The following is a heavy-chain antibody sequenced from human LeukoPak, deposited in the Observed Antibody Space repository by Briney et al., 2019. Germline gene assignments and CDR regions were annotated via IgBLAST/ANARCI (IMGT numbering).Heavy chain of an antibody. J-gene: IGHJ4*02. D-gene: IGHD1-26*01. Sequence: GGSLRLSCAASGFTFSSYGMHWVRQAPGKGLEWVAVIWYDGSNKYYADSVKGRFTISRDNSKNTLYLQMNSLRAEDTAVYYCARARSGSYLLGYWGQGTLVTVSS. CDR1: GFTFSSYG. CDR3: ARARSGSYLLGY. CDR2: IWYDGSNK. V-gene: IGHV3-33*01.